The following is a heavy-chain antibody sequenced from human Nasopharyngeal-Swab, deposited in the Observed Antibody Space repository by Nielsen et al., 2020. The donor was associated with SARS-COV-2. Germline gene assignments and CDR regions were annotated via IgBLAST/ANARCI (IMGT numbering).Heavy chain of an antibody. V-gene: IGHV1-69*10. CDR3: ASSHCSSTSCYHWFDP. D-gene: IGHD2-2*01. Sequence: WVRQAPGQGLEWMGGIIPILGIANYAQKLQGRVTITADKSTSTAYMELSSLRSEDTAVYYCASSHCSSTSCYHWFDPWGQETLVTVSS. CDR2: IIPILGIA. J-gene: IGHJ5*02.